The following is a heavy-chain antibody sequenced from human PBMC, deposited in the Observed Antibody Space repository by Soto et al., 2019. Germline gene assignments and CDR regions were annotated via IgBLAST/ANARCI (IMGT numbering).Heavy chain of an antibody. Sequence: PGGSLRLSCAASGFTFTDYYMSWIRQAPGKGLEWVSYVSSGGSTTYYADSVKGRFTISRDNAKTSVYLQMNSLRAEDTAVYYCARNYYGSGSTYFDYWGQGILVTVSS. CDR3: ARNYYGSGSTYFDY. D-gene: IGHD3-10*01. CDR1: GFTFTDYY. CDR2: VSSGGSTT. V-gene: IGHV3-11*01. J-gene: IGHJ4*02.